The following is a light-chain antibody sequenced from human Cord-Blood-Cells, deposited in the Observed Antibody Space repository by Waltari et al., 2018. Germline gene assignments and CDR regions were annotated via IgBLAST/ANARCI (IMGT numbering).Light chain of an antibody. V-gene: IGKV1-39*01. CDR1: QSISSY. Sequence: DIQMTQSPSSLSASVGDRVTITCRASQSISSYLNWYQQKPGKAPKLLIYAASSLQSGVPSRFSCSGSGTDFTLTISSLQPEDFATYYCQQSYSTPITFGGGTKLEIK. J-gene: IGKJ4*01. CDR2: AAS. CDR3: QQSYSTPIT.